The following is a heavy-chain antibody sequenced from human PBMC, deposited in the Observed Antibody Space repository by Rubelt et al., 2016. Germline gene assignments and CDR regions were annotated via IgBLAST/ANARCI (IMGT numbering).Heavy chain of an antibody. CDR1: GYTLTELS. D-gene: IGHD3-3*01. CDR2: FDPEDGET. J-gene: IGHJ6*02. CDR3: WGRITIFGVVIMRDYYYGMDV. Sequence: QVQLVQSGAEVKKPGASVKVSCKVSGYTLTELSMHWVRQAPGKGLEWMGGFDPEDGETIYAQKFQGRVIMTEDTSTDAAYMELSSLRSEDTAVYYCWGRITIFGVVIMRDYYYGMDVWGQGTTVTVSS. V-gene: IGHV1-24*01.